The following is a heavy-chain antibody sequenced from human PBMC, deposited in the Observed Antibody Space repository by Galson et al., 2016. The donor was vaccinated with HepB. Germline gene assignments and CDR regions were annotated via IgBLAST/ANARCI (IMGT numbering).Heavy chain of an antibody. CDR2: IYSGGGT. J-gene: IGHJ5*02. V-gene: IGHV3-53*01. D-gene: IGHD2-15*01. CDR1: GLTVSSNY. Sequence: SLRLSCAASGLTVSSNYMSWVCQAPGKGLEWVSVIYSGGGTYYADSVQGRFTISRDNSKNTVFLEMNSLRAEDTAVYYCGTESYLKGHSIVVAAPSQTWGRGTLVTVSS. CDR3: GTESYLKGHSIVVAAPSQT.